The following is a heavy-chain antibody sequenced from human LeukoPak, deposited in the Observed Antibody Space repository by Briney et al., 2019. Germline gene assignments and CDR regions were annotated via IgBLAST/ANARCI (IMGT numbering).Heavy chain of an antibody. CDR2: IYTGGNT. D-gene: IGHD3-22*01. J-gene: IGHJ4*02. Sequence: GGSLRLSCAVSGFTVDSNYLSWVRQAPGKGLEWVSTIYTGGNTYYAASVKGRFTISRDFSKNTVFLHMNSLRAEDTAMYYCARGDDSGYYDYFDYWGQGTLVTVSS. V-gene: IGHV3-53*01. CDR3: ARGDDSGYYDYFDY. CDR1: GFTVDSNY.